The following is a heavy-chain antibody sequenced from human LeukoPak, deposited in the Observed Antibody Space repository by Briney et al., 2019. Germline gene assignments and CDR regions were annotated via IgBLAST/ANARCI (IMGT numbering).Heavy chain of an antibody. J-gene: IGHJ5*02. Sequence: SETLSLTCTVSGGSISSGSYHWSWIRQPAGKGLEWIGRIYTSGSTNYNPSLKSRVTISVDTSKNQFSLKLSSVTAADTAVYYCAREGMAGTPTNWFDPWGQGTLVTVSS. CDR2: IYTSGST. V-gene: IGHV4-61*02. CDR1: GGSISSGSYH. D-gene: IGHD1-7*01. CDR3: AREGMAGTPTNWFDP.